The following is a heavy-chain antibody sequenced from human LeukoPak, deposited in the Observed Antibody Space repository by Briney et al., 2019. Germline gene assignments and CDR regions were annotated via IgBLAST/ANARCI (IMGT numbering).Heavy chain of an antibody. CDR2: ISGSGSST. CDR1: GFTFTSYA. CDR3: AKDVDYYGSGSPPDFDY. J-gene: IGHJ4*02. Sequence: GGSLRLSCAASGFTFTSYAMSWVRQAPGKGLEWVSAISGSGSSTSYADSVKGRFTISRDNSKNTLYLQMNSLRAEDTAVYYCAKDVDYYGSGSPPDFDYWGQGTLVTVSS. D-gene: IGHD3-10*01. V-gene: IGHV3-23*01.